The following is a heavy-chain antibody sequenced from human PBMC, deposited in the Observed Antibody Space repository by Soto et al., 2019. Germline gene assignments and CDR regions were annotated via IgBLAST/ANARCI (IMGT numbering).Heavy chain of an antibody. Sequence: GGSLRLSCAASGFAVSSNYMSWVRQAPGKGLEWVSVIYSGGSTYYADSVKGRFTISRDNSKNTLYLQMNSLRAEDTAVYYCARSLAGPPVLGIDYWGQGALVTVSS. CDR2: IYSGGST. V-gene: IGHV3-53*01. J-gene: IGHJ4*02. CDR3: ARSLAGPPVLGIDY. CDR1: GFAVSSNY. D-gene: IGHD2-15*01.